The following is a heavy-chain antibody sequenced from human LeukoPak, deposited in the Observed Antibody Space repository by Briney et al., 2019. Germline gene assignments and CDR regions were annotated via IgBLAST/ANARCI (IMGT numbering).Heavy chain of an antibody. J-gene: IGHJ6*03. CDR2: IYYSGST. CDR1: GGSISSHY. V-gene: IGHV4-59*11. CDR3: ARRVAYFYYMDV. Sequence: SEILSLTCTVSGGSISSHYWSWIRQPPGKGLEWIGYIYYSGSTNYNPSLKSRVTISVDTSKNQFSLKLSSVTAADTAVYYCARRVAYFYYMDVWGKGTTVTVSS. D-gene: IGHD5-12*01.